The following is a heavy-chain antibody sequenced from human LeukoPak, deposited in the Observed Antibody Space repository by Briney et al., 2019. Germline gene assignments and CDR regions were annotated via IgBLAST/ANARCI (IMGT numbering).Heavy chain of an antibody. D-gene: IGHD2-21*02. CDR1: GFTFSDYE. J-gene: IGHJ3*02. V-gene: IGHV3-48*03. Sequence: GGSLRLSCVASGFTFSDYEMHWIRQAPGKGLEWVSYFTKTGASIYYAPSVRGRFTISSDTADNSLYLQMNSLRAEDSAVYYCARLSDSLDCFGFDIWGQGTTVTVSS. CDR2: FTKTGASI. CDR3: ARLSDSLDCFGFDI.